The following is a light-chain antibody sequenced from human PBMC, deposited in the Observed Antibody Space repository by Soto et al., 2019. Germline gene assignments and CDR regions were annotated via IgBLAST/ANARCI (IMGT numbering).Light chain of an antibody. CDR3: QQHYNTPWT. J-gene: IGKJ1*01. V-gene: IGKV4-1*01. CDR2: SAS. CDR1: PSVLYNANNKND. Sequence: DIVMTQSPDSLAVSLGERATINCKSSPSVLYNANNKNDLAWYQQRPGQPTKPLIYSASTRESDVPDRFSGSGSGTDFTLTISNLQAEDVAIYYCQQHYNTPWTFGQGTMVEI.